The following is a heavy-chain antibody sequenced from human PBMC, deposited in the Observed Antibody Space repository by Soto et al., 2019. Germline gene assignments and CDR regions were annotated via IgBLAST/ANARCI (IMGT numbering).Heavy chain of an antibody. J-gene: IGHJ5*02. CDR3: ARFLDFSYWFDP. Sequence: SETLSLTCSVSGGSISSRSYFWGWIRQTPGKGLEWIGNIYYSGNTYYSPSLKSRVTISVDSSQSQFSLKLQSVTAADTAVYFCARFLDFSYWFDPWGQGTQATVSS. D-gene: IGHD3-3*01. V-gene: IGHV4-39*01. CDR2: IYYSGNT. CDR1: GGSISSRSYF.